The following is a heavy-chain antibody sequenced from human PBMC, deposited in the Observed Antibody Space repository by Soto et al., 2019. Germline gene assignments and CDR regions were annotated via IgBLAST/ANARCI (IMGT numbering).Heavy chain of an antibody. Sequence: GGSLRLSCAASGFSFSSYAMSWVRQAPGKGLEWVSAISGSVVSTYYADSVKGRFTISRDSSKNTLYLQMNSLRAEDTAVYYCAKGSSSGWAYYYYGMDVWGQGTTVTVS. V-gene: IGHV3-23*01. CDR3: AKGSSSGWAYYYYGMDV. J-gene: IGHJ6*02. CDR2: ISGSVVST. CDR1: GFSFSSYA. D-gene: IGHD6-19*01.